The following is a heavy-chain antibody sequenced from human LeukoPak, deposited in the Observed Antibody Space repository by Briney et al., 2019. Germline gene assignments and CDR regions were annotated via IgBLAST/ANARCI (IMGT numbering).Heavy chain of an antibody. CDR1: GGSISSISNY. CDR3: ARLTAYSGSPLDDY. CDR2: VSYSRST. V-gene: IGHV4-39*01. D-gene: IGHD1-26*01. J-gene: IGHJ4*02. Sequence: SETLSLTCTVSGGSISSISNYWGWIRQPPGKGLEYIGSVSYSRSTYYNPSLKSRVTMSADTAKNQFSLKLSSVTAADTAVYYCARLTAYSGSPLDDYWGQGTLVTVSS.